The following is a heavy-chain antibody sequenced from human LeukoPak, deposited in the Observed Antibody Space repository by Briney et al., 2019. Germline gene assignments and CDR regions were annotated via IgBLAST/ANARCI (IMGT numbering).Heavy chain of an antibody. CDR3: ARDREDYGGTFDY. CDR2: IIPILGIA. J-gene: IGHJ4*02. Sequence: ASVKVSCKASGGTFSSYAISWVRQAPGQGLGWMGRIIPILGIANYAQKFQGRVTITADKSTSTAYMELSSLRSEDTAVYYCARDREDYGGTFDYWGQGTLVTVSS. V-gene: IGHV1-69*04. CDR1: GGTFSSYA. D-gene: IGHD4-23*01.